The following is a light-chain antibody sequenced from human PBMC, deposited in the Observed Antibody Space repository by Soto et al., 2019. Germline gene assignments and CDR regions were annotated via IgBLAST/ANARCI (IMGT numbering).Light chain of an antibody. V-gene: IGLV1-47*01. Sequence: QSVLTQSPSASGTPGQRVTISCSGSRSNIGRNFAYWYQHVPGTAPRLLIQRNNERPSGVPDRFSGSKSGTSVSLAISGLRSDDEATYYCAAWDDSLNGAVFGGGTQLTVL. CDR3: AAWDDSLNGAV. CDR1: RSNIGRNF. CDR2: RNN. J-gene: IGLJ7*01.